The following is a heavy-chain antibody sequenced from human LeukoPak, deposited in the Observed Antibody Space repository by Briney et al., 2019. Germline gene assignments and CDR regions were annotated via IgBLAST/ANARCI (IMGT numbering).Heavy chain of an antibody. CDR2: INPNSGGT. J-gene: IGHJ5*02. CDR3: ARDSYDYGGGWFDP. D-gene: IGHD4-17*01. CDR1: GYTFTGYY. Sequence: ASVKVSCKASGYTFTGYYIHWVRQAPGQGLEWMGRINPNSGGTNYAQKFQGRVTMTRDTSISTAYMELSRLRSDDTAVYYCARDSYDYGGGWFDPWGQGTLVSVSS. V-gene: IGHV1-2*06.